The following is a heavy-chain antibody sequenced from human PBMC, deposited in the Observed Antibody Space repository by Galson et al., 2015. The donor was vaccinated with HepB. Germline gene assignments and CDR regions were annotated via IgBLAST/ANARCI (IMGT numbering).Heavy chain of an antibody. CDR1: GFTFSDYY. Sequence: LRLSCAASGFTFSDYYMTWIRQAPGKGLEWISYISTSGTSTNYADSVKGRFTISRDNAKNSLYLQMNSLRVEDTAVFYCARVATSDYGDHSHFDYWGQGTLVTVSS. D-gene: IGHD4-17*01. J-gene: IGHJ4*02. V-gene: IGHV3-11*06. CDR3: ARVATSDYGDHSHFDY. CDR2: ISTSGTST.